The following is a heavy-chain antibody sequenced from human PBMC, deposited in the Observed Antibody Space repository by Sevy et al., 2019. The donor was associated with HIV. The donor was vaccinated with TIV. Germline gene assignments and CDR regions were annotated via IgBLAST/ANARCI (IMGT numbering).Heavy chain of an antibody. CDR2: IYWNDGK. CDR1: GFSLSTSGVG. Sequence: SGPTLVNPTQTLTLTCTFSGFSLSTSGVGVGWIRQPPGKALVWLALIYWNDGKRYSPSMQSRLTITQDTSKNQVDLTMTNMDPVDTAAYYCAHSINRRYYYDSSGYYPLDYGGQGTVVTVST. J-gene: IGHJ4*02. V-gene: IGHV2-5*01. D-gene: IGHD3-22*01. CDR3: AHSINRRYYYDSSGYYPLDY.